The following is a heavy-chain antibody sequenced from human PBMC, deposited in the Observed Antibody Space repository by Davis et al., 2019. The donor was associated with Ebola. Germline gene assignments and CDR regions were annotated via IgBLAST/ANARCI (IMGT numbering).Heavy chain of an antibody. CDR2: IYYSGST. V-gene: IGHV4-39*07. J-gene: IGHJ4*02. CDR1: GGSISSSSYY. Sequence: MPSETLSLTCTVSGGSISSSSYYWGWIRQPPGKGLEWIGSIYYSGSTNYNPSLKSRVTISVDTSKNQFSLKLSSVTAADTAVYYCARGGVFRELHWGQGTLVTVSS. D-gene: IGHD1-26*01. CDR3: ARGGVFRELH.